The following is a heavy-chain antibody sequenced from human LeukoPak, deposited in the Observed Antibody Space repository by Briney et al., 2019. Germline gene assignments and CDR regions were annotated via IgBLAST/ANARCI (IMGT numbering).Heavy chain of an antibody. Sequence: ASVKVSCKASGYTFTSYGISWVRQAPGQGLEWMGWISAYNGNTNYAQKLQGRVTMTTDTSTSTAYMELRSLRSDDTAVYYCARDSLYSYGREPVFDYWGQGTLVTVSS. V-gene: IGHV1-18*01. CDR1: GYTFTSYG. CDR2: ISAYNGNT. D-gene: IGHD5-18*01. CDR3: ARDSLYSYGREPVFDY. J-gene: IGHJ4*02.